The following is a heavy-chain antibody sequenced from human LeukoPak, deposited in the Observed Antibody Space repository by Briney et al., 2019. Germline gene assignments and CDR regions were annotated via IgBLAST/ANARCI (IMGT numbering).Heavy chain of an antibody. Sequence: GGSLRLSCEASGFTFTTYSMTWVRQAPGKGLEWVSIISSGSSDIFSADALKGRFTISRADAKNLLYLDMNSLRAEDTAVYYCARDLTNCGGSCYTFDYWGQGTLVTVSS. D-gene: IGHD2-15*01. V-gene: IGHV3-21*01. J-gene: IGHJ4*02. CDR1: GFTFTTYS. CDR3: ARDLTNCGGSCYTFDY. CDR2: ISSGSSDI.